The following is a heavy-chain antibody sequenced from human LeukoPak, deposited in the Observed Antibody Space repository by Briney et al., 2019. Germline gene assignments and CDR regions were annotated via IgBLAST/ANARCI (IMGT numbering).Heavy chain of an antibody. J-gene: IGHJ4*02. V-gene: IGHV4-59*01. CDR1: VGSISTYF. CDR2: VYYSGYT. CDR3: ARLARQQPYLFDY. Sequence: SESLSLTCTVSVGSISTYFWNCIRQPPGKGLEYIGYVYYSGYTNYDHSLKSRVTISLDTSKNKFSLKVSSVTAADTAVYYCARLARQQPYLFDYWSQGTLVTVSS. D-gene: IGHD6-13*01.